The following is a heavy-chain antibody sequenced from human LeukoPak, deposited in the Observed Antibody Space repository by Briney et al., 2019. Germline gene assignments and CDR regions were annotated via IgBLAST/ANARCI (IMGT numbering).Heavy chain of an antibody. D-gene: IGHD4-17*01. J-gene: IGHJ4*02. CDR2: IYSGGST. Sequence: GGSLRLSCAASGFTVSSNYMSWVRQAPGKGLGWVSVIYSGGSTYYADSVKGRLTISRDNSKNTLYLQMNSLRAEDTAVYYCARGDYGDYAGDYWGQGTLVTVSS. V-gene: IGHV3-53*01. CDR1: GFTVSSNY. CDR3: ARGDYGDYAGDY.